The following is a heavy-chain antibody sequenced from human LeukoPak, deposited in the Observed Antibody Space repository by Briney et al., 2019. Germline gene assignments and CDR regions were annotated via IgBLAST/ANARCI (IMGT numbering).Heavy chain of an antibody. Sequence: GGSLRLSCSASGFTFSSYAMHWVRQAPGKGLEYVSAISSIGDFTDFADSVKGRFTMSRDNVEKTLYLQMSSLRAEDTAVYYCVKTYCGGDCWAFDIWGQGTMVTVSS. CDR1: GFTFSSYA. CDR2: ISSIGDFT. CDR3: VKTYCGGDCWAFDI. J-gene: IGHJ3*02. D-gene: IGHD2-21*02. V-gene: IGHV3-64D*09.